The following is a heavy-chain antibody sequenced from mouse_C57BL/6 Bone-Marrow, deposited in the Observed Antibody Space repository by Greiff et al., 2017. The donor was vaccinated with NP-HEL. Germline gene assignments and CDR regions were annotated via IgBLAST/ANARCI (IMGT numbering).Heavy chain of an antibody. Sequence: VQLQQSGAELVRPGASVKLSCTASGFNIKDDYMHWVKPRPEQGLEWIGWIDPENGDTEYASKFQGKATITADTSSNTAYLQLSSLTSEDTAVYYCTNGIYYDDDWGQGTTLTVSS. D-gene: IGHD2-4*01. CDR1: GFNIKDDY. CDR3: TNGIYYDDD. CDR2: IDPENGDT. V-gene: IGHV14-4*01. J-gene: IGHJ2*01.